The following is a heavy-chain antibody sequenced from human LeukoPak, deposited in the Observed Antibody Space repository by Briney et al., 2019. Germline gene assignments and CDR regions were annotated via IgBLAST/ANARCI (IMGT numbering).Heavy chain of an antibody. D-gene: IGHD5-24*01. CDR1: GGSISSYY. CDR3: ARAVETATMDI. J-gene: IGHJ3*02. Sequence: SSETLSLTCTVSGGSISSYYWSWIRQPPGKGLEWIGYIYYSGSTNYNPSLKSRVTISVDTSKNQFSLKLSSVTVADTAVYYCARAVETATMDIWGQGTMVTVSS. CDR2: IYYSGST. V-gene: IGHV4-59*01.